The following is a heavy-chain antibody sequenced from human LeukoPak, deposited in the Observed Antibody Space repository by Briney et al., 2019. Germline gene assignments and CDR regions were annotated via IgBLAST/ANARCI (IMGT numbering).Heavy chain of an antibody. V-gene: IGHV5-51*01. D-gene: IGHD5-12*01. CDR3: ARHPKSGNSGYESDY. J-gene: IGHJ4*02. Sequence: GESLKISCKASGYSFTTYWIGWVRLMPGKGLEWMGIIYPADSTAHYSPSFQGQVTISVDKSINTAYLQWSRLKASDTAMYYCARHPKSGNSGYESDYWGQGTLVTVSS. CDR2: IYPADSTA. CDR1: GYSFTTYW.